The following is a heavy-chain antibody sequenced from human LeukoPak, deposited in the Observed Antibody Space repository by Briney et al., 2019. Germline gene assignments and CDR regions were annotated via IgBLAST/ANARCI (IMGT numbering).Heavy chain of an antibody. D-gene: IGHD1-7*01. CDR1: GYTFTSYY. Sequence: GASVKVSCKASGYTFTSYYMHWVRQAPGQRLEWMGIINPSGGSTSYAQKFHGRVTMTRDMSTSTAYMELRSLRSDDTAVYYCARFEVGYWNYDYWGQGTLVTVSS. CDR2: INPSGGST. V-gene: IGHV1-46*01. J-gene: IGHJ4*02. CDR3: ARFEVGYWNYDY.